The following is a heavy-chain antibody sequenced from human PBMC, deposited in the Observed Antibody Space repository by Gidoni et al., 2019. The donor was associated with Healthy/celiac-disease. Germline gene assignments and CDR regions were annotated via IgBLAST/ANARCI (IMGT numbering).Heavy chain of an antibody. CDR2: ISYDGSNK. CDR1: GFTFSSYA. D-gene: IGHD4-17*01. Sequence: QVQLVESGGGVVQPGRSLRLSCAASGFTFSSYAMHWVRHAPGKGLEWVAVISYDGSNKYYADSVKGRFTISRDNSKNTLYLQMNSLRAEDTAVYYCARGVDYGDYAGVVDYWGQGTLVTVSS. CDR3: ARGVDYGDYAGVVDY. V-gene: IGHV3-30*04. J-gene: IGHJ4*02.